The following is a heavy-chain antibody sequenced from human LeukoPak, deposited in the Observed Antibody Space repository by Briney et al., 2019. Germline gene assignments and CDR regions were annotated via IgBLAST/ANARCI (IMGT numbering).Heavy chain of an antibody. CDR1: GGSFSGYY. Sequence: SETLSLTCAAYGGSFSGYYWSWIRQPPGKGLEWIGEINHSGSTNYNPSLKSRVTISVDTSKNQFSLNLNSVPATDTAVYYCARGGVERYCSGGSCYGWFDPWGQGTLVTVSS. CDR2: INHSGST. D-gene: IGHD2-15*01. CDR3: ARGGVERYCSGGSCYGWFDP. J-gene: IGHJ5*02. V-gene: IGHV4-34*01.